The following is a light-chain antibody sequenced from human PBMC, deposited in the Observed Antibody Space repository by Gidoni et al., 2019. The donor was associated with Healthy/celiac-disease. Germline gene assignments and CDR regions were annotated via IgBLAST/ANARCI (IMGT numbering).Light chain of an antibody. CDR1: QSVSSN. Sequence: EIVMTQSPVTLSVSPGERATLSCRASQSVSSNLAWYQQKPGQAPRLLMYGVFTRATGIPARFSGSGSGKEFTLSISSLQSEDFAVYYCQQYNDWPYTFGQGTKLEIK. CDR3: QQYNDWPYT. J-gene: IGKJ2*01. V-gene: IGKV3-15*01. CDR2: GVF.